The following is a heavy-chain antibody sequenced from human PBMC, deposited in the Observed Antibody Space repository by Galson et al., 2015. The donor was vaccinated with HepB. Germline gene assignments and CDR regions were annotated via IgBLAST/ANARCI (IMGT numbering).Heavy chain of an antibody. CDR2: IKSKTDGGTT. CDR3: TTEVVAVAGLDY. D-gene: IGHD6-19*01. Sequence: SLRLSCAASGFTFSNAWMSWVRQAPGKGLEWVGRIKSKTDGGTTDYAAPVKGRFTISRDDSKNTLYLQMNSLKTEDTAVYYCTTEVVAVAGLDYWGQGTLVTVSS. J-gene: IGHJ4*02. CDR1: GFTFSNAW. V-gene: IGHV3-15*01.